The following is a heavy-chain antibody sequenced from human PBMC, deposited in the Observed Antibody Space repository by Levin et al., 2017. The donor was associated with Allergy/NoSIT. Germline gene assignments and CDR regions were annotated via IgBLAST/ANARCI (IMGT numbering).Heavy chain of an antibody. J-gene: IGHJ4*02. CDR2: ISRSSAFI. D-gene: IGHD2-15*01. CDR1: GFSFSDYT. CDR3: ATSPRYCSGGGCFYFHD. Sequence: TAGGSLRLSCAASGFSFSDYTLNWVRQAPGKGLEWVSAISRSSAFINYADSVKGRFTISRDNGQNSLFLHLHTLRADDTAVYYCATSPRYCSGGGCFYFHDWGLGTLVTVSA. V-gene: IGHV3-21*06.